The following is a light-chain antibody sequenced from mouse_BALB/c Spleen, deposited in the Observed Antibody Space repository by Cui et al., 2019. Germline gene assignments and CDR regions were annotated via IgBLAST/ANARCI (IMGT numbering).Light chain of an antibody. J-gene: IGKJ4*01. CDR3: QQWSSYPFT. CDR1: SSVSY. Sequence: QIVLTQSPAIMSASPGEKVTMTFSASSSVSYMYWYQQTPGSSPRLLIYDTSNLASGVPVRFSGSGSGTSYSLTISRMEAEDAATYYCQQWSSYPFTFGSGTKLEIK. V-gene: IGKV4-55*01. CDR2: DTS.